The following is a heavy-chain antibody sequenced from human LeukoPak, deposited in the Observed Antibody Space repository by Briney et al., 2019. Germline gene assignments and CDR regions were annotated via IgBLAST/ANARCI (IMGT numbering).Heavy chain of an antibody. CDR3: ARYSLSREDFQD. J-gene: IGHJ1*01. CDR2: IYDTGST. CDR1: GGSDNSGGYS. D-gene: IGHD6-13*01. Sequence: SETLSLTCVVSGGSDNSGGYSWSWIRQPPGKGLEWIGYIYDTGSTLYNPSLESRLTISIDTSKNQFSLRLSSVTAADTAVYFCARYSLSREDFQDWGQGTLVTVSS. V-gene: IGHV4-30-4*07.